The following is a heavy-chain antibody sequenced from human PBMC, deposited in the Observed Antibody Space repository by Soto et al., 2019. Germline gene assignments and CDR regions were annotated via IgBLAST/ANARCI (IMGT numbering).Heavy chain of an antibody. D-gene: IGHD5-18*01. J-gene: IGHJ6*02. CDR2: LYSSGTT. V-gene: IGHV3-53*02. CDR3: ARDWSKFSYNYPYYYAMDA. Sequence: EVQLVETGGGLIQPGGSLRLSCTVSGFSVTNSYINWVRQAPGKGLEWGSILYSSGTTYYADSVRGRFTVSRDDYKNTLFLHMNSLRADDTAVYYCARDWSKFSYNYPYYYAMDAWGQGTTVTVSS. CDR1: GFSVTNSY.